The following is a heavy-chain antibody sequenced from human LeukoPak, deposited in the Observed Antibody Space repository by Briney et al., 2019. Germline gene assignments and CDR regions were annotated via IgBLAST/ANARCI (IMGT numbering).Heavy chain of an antibody. Sequence: GGSLRLSCAASGFTFSDYYMSWIRQAPGKGLEWVSYISSSGSTIYYADSVKGRFTISRDNAKNSLCLKMNSLRAEDTAVYYCARSRVGSYKDYWGQGTLVTVSS. D-gene: IGHD3-10*01. J-gene: IGHJ4*02. V-gene: IGHV3-11*04. CDR2: ISSSGSTI. CDR3: ARSRVGSYKDY. CDR1: GFTFSDYY.